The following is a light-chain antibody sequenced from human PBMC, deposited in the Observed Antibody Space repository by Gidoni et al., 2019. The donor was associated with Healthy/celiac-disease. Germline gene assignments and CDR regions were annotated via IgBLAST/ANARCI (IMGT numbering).Light chain of an antibody. CDR1: QRVSSY. CDR2: DAS. V-gene: IGKV3-11*01. Sequence: EIVLTQSPSTLALSPVERATLSCRASQRVSSYLAWYQQKPGQAPRLLIYDASIRATGIPARFSGSGSGTDFTLTISSLEPEDFAVYYCQQRSNWLTFGGGTKVEIK. J-gene: IGKJ4*01. CDR3: QQRSNWLT.